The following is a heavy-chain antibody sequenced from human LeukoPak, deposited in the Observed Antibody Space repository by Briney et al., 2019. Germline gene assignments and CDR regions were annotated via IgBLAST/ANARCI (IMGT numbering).Heavy chain of an antibody. D-gene: IGHD1-26*01. J-gene: IGHJ4*02. CDR3: ARDVGGSLDY. Sequence: GGSLRLSCAASGFTFSTYWVAWVRQAPGKGLEWVANIKEDESAKHQADSVKGRFTISRDNAQNSVYLQMSSLRVEDTAVYYCARDVGGSLDYWGQGTLVTVSS. CDR1: GFTFSTYW. CDR2: IKEDESAK. V-gene: IGHV3-7*01.